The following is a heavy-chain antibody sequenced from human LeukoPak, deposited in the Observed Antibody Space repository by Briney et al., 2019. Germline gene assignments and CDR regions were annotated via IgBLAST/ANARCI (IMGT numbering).Heavy chain of an antibody. CDR3: ARRATTERGHSYGLDY. CDR1: GFTFSTYN. V-gene: IGHV3-21*01. CDR2: ISTSNNYI. D-gene: IGHD5-18*01. Sequence: GGSLRLSCVVSGFTFSTYNMNWVRQAPGKGLEWASSISTSNNYIYYADSVTGRFTISRDNAKNSLYLQMDSLRAEDTAVYYCARRATTERGHSYGLDYWGQGTLVTVSS. J-gene: IGHJ4*02.